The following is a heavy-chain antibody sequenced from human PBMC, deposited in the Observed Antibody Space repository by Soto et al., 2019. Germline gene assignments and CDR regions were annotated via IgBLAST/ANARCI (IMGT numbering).Heavy chain of an antibody. CDR1: GYSFTSYW. V-gene: IGHV5-51*01. J-gene: IGHJ4*02. Sequence: GESLKISCKGSGYSFTSYWIGWVRQMPGKGLEWMGIIYPGDSDTRYSPSFQGQVTISADKSISTAYLQWSSLKASDTAMYYCARHSLLVMTTVVTPGHFDYWGQGTLVTVSS. D-gene: IGHD4-17*01. CDR3: ARHSLLVMTTVVTPGHFDY. CDR2: IYPGDSDT.